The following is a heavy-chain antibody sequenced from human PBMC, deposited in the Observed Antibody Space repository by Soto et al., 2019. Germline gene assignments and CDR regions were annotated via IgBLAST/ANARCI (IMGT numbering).Heavy chain of an antibody. CDR1: GFTFSSYW. Sequence: EVQLAESGGGLVQPGGSLRLSCAASGFTFSSYWMHWVRQAPGKGLVWVSRINSDGSSTSYADSVKGRFTISRDNAKNTLYLQMNSLRVEDTAVYYCARGGSLNWYFDRWGRGTLVTVSS. CDR3: ARGGSLNWYFDR. D-gene: IGHD1-26*01. CDR2: INSDGSST. V-gene: IGHV3-74*01. J-gene: IGHJ2*01.